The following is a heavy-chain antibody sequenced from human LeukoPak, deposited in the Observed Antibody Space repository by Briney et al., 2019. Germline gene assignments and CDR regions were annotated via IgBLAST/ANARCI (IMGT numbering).Heavy chain of an antibody. CDR3: ARDMGAPDYGSYSVDY. J-gene: IGHJ4*02. V-gene: IGHV4-61*01. CDR1: GGSVSSGSYY. CDR2: IHYSGSA. Sequence: SETLSLTCTVSGGSVSSGSYYWSWIRQPPGRGLEWIAYIHYSGSAAYNPSLKSRVTISRDTSTNQFSLKMTSVTAADTAVYFCARDMGAPDYGSYSVDYWGQGTLVTVSS. D-gene: IGHD4-23*01.